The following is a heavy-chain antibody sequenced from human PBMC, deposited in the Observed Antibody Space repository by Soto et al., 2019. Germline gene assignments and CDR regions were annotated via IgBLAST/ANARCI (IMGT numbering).Heavy chain of an antibody. Sequence: GASVKVSCKASGVTFSSYAISWVRQAPGQGLEWMGGIIPIFGTANYAQKFQGRVTITADESTSTAYMELSSLRSEDTAVYYCARDKSGSGLNWFDPWGQGTLVTVSS. V-gene: IGHV1-69*13. D-gene: IGHD2-15*01. CDR1: GVTFSSYA. CDR2: IIPIFGTA. J-gene: IGHJ5*02. CDR3: ARDKSGSGLNWFDP.